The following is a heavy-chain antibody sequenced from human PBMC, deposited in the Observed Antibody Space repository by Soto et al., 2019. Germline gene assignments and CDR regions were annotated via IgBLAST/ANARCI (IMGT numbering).Heavy chain of an antibody. CDR2: IYYSGST. J-gene: IGHJ4*02. D-gene: IGHD2-8*02. CDR1: GGSISSYY. V-gene: IGHV4-59*01. CDR3: ARAWWRAFDY. Sequence: QVQLQESGPGLVKPSETLSLTCTVSGGSISSYYWSWIRQPPGKGLEWIGYIYYSGSTNYNPSLKSLVTISVDTSKNQFSLKLSAVTAPDTAVYYCARAWWRAFDYWGQGTLVTVSS.